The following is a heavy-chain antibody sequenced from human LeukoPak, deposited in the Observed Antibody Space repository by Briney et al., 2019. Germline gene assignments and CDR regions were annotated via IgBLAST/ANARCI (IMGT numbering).Heavy chain of an antibody. CDR2: LKQDGSDR. Sequence: GGSLRLSCGVSGFSVTSYWMSCVRQAPGKGLEWVASLKQDGSDRYHVDSVKGRFTIARDDAKNSLYLQMNSLRAEDTAVYYCVRYCTIGVCSRRNFDYWGQGTLVTVSS. V-gene: IGHV3-7*01. D-gene: IGHD2-8*01. J-gene: IGHJ4*02. CDR1: GFSVTSYW. CDR3: VRYCTIGVCSRRNFDY.